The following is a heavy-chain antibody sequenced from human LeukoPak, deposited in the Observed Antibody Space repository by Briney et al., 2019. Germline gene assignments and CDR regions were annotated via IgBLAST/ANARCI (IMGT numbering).Heavy chain of an antibody. D-gene: IGHD3-16*02. CDR1: GGTFSSYA. CDR3: ARDVEYYDYIWGSYRYFDY. V-gene: IGHV1-69*04. CDR2: IIPILGIA. Sequence: SVKVSCKASGGTFSSYATSWVRQAPGQGLEWMGRIIPILGIANYAQKFQGRVTITADKSTSTAYMELSSLRSDDTAVYYCARDVEYYDYIWGSYRYFDYWGQGTLVTVSS. J-gene: IGHJ4*02.